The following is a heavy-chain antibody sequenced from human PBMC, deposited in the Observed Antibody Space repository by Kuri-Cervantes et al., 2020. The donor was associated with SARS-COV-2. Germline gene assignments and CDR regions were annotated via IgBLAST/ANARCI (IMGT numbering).Heavy chain of an antibody. Sequence: ASVKVSCKASGYTFIDYHMHWVRQAPGQGLEWMGWINPNGGGTNYAQKFQGRVTMTSDTSIDTAYMELSGLRSDDTAVYYCAKIAVGVPVVADAFDSWGQGTLVTVSS. CDR2: INPNGGGT. J-gene: IGHJ3*01. CDR3: AKIAVGVPVVADAFDS. V-gene: IGHV1-2*02. D-gene: IGHD2-21*01. CDR1: GYTFIDYH.